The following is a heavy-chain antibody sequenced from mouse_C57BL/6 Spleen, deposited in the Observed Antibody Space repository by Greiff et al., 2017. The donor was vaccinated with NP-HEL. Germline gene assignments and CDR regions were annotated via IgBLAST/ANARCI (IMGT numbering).Heavy chain of an antibody. J-gene: IGHJ1*03. CDR3: ARWDYGSSYGYFDV. Sequence: VQRVESGPELVKPGASVKISCKASGYAFSSSWMNWVKQRPGKGLEWIGRIYPGDGDTNYNGKFKGKATLTADKSSSTAYMQLSSLTSEDSAVYFGARWDYGSSYGYFDVWGTGTTVTVSS. CDR2: IYPGDGDT. V-gene: IGHV1-82*01. D-gene: IGHD1-1*01. CDR1: GYAFSSSW.